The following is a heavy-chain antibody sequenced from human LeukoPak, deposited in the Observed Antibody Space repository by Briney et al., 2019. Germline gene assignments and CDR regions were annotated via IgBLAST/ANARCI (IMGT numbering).Heavy chain of an antibody. CDR1: GYTFTNYG. CDR2: INPNSGGT. J-gene: IGHJ6*03. V-gene: IGHV1-2*02. Sequence: ASVKVSCKASGYTFTNYGISWVRQAPGQGLEWMGWINPNSGGTNYAQKFQGRVTMTRDTSISTAYMELSRLRSDDTAVYYCARAGSGAAAGYYYYYYMDVWGKGTTVTVSS. D-gene: IGHD6-13*01. CDR3: ARAGSGAAAGYYYYYYMDV.